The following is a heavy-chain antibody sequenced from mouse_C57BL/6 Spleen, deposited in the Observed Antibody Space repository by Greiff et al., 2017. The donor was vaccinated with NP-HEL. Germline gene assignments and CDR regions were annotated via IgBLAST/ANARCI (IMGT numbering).Heavy chain of an antibody. D-gene: IGHD4-1*01. CDR3: ARKDWDGGFAY. CDR2: IWSGGST. V-gene: IGHV2-2*01. J-gene: IGHJ3*01. CDR1: GFSLTSYG. Sequence: VQLKQSGPGLVQPSQSLSITCTVSGFSLTSYGVHWVRQSPGKGLEWLGVIWSGGSTDYNAAFISRLSISKDNSKSQVFFKMNSLQADDTAIYYCARKDWDGGFAYWGQGTLVTVSA.